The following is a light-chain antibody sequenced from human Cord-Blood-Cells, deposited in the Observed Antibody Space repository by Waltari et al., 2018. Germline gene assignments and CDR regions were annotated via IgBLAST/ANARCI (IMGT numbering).Light chain of an antibody. Sequence: QSALTQPASVSGSPGQSITISCTGTSSDVGGYNYVSWYQQHPGKAPKLMIYDASNRPAGFSNRFSGSKSGNTASLTISGLQAEDEADYYCSSYTSSSPWVFGGGTKLTVL. CDR3: SSYTSSSPWV. CDR2: DAS. CDR1: SSDVGGYNY. J-gene: IGLJ3*02. V-gene: IGLV2-14*01.